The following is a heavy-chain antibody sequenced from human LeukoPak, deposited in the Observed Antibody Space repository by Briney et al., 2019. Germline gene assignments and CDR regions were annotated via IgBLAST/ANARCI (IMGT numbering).Heavy chain of an antibody. V-gene: IGHV4-39*01. Sequence: SETLSLTCTVSGGSISSSSYYWGWIRQPPGKGLEWIGSIYYSGSTYYNPSLKSQVTISVDTSKNQFSLKLSSVTAADTAVYYCARHGVVTDYYYYYYMDVWGKGTTVTVSS. CDR2: IYYSGST. CDR1: GGSISSSSYY. J-gene: IGHJ6*03. D-gene: IGHD3-3*01. CDR3: ARHGVVTDYYYYYYMDV.